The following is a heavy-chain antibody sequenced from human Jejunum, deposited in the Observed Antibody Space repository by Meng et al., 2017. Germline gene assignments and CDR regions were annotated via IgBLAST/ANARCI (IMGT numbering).Heavy chain of an antibody. Sequence: QLQLQESSPGLVKPSETLSLTCTGSGGSISSSSYYWGWIRQPPGKGLEWIGGIYYSGSTYYNPSLKSRVTISVDTSKNQFSLKVNSVTAADTAVYYCSRIVDGDYFDYWGQGTLVTVSS. CDR2: IYYSGST. D-gene: IGHD3-16*02. CDR3: SRIVDGDYFDY. J-gene: IGHJ4*02. CDR1: GGSISSSSYY. V-gene: IGHV4-39*01.